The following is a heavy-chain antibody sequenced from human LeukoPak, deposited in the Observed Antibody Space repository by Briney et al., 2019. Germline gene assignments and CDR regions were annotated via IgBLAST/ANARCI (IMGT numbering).Heavy chain of an antibody. CDR1: GFTVSSNY. D-gene: IGHD2-21*02. V-gene: IGHV3-53*01. CDR3: ARDGAYCGGDCYSDY. J-gene: IGHJ4*02. Sequence: GGSLRLSCAASGFTVSSNYMSWVRQAPGKGLEWVSDIFVGGSTHYADSVKGRLTISRDNSKNTMYLQMNSLIAEDTAVYYCARDGAYCGGDCYSDYWGQGTLVTVSS. CDR2: IFVGGST.